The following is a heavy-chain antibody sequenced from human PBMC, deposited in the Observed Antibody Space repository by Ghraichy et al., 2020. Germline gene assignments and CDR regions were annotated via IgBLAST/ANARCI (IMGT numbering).Heavy chain of an antibody. V-gene: IGHV4-30-2*06. Sequence: SETLSLTCAVSGGSISGGGNSWSWIRQSQGKGLEWIGYIYPSGITNYNPSLNNRVTMSIDTSKNHFSLKLTSVTSADTAVYYCASDTISGFAMDVWGQGTTVTVSS. CDR1: GGSISGGGNS. J-gene: IGHJ6*02. CDR3: ASDTISGFAMDV. D-gene: IGHD3-22*01. CDR2: IYPSGIT.